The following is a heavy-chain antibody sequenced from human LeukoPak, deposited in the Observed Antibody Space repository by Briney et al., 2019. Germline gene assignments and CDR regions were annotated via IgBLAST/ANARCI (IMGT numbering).Heavy chain of an antibody. CDR2: MNPNSGNT. CDR3: ARMGAYYYDSSGYYY. D-gene: IGHD3-22*01. CDR1: GYTFTSYD. V-gene: IGHV1-8*01. Sequence: ASVKVSCKASGYTFTSYDINWVRQATGQGLEWMGWMNPNSGNTGYAQKFQGRVTMTRNTSISTAYMELRSLRSDDTAVYYCARMGAYYYDSSGYYYWGQGTLVTVSS. J-gene: IGHJ4*02.